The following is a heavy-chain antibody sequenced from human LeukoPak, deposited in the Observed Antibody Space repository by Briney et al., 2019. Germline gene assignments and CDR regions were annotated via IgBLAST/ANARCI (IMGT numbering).Heavy chain of an antibody. V-gene: IGHV3-48*04. Sequence: GGSLRLSCAASGFTFSSYSMNWVRQAPGKGREWVSYISRSSSPIYYADSVKGRFTISRDNAKNSLYLQMNRLRAEDTAVYYCARSFRDVTTSAFDIWGQGTMVTVSS. CDR1: GFTFSSYS. CDR2: ISRSSSPI. J-gene: IGHJ3*02. CDR3: ARSFRDVTTSAFDI. D-gene: IGHD4-17*01.